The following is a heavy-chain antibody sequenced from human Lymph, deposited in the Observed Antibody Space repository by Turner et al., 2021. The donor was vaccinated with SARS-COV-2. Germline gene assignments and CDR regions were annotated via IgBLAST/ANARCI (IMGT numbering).Heavy chain of an antibody. CDR1: GGSVSDYY. CDR2: INHSGST. V-gene: IGHV4-34*01. Sequence: QVPLQQWGAGLLKPSETLSPTCAVDGGSVSDYYWSWIRQPPRKGLEWMGEINHSGSTNNNPTLKSRVTISIDTSKNQFSLKLNSVTAADTAVYYCARVVIAVAGTYPIQVYYYYGMDVWGQGTTVTVSS. J-gene: IGHJ6*02. CDR3: ARVVIAVAGTYPIQVYYYYGMDV. D-gene: IGHD6-19*01.